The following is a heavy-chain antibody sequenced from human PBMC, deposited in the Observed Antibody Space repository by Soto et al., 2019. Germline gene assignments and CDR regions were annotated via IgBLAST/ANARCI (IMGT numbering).Heavy chain of an antibody. CDR2: IIPIFGTA. D-gene: IGHD6-6*01. CDR3: ARGGIAARRSYYYYGMDV. CDR1: GGTFSSYA. J-gene: IGHJ6*02. V-gene: IGHV1-69*13. Sequence: ASVKVSCKASGGTFSSYAISWVRQAPGQGLEWMGGIIPIFGTANYAQKFQGRVTITADESTSTAYMELSSLRSEDTAVYYCARGGIAARRSYYYYGMDVWGQGTTVTVSS.